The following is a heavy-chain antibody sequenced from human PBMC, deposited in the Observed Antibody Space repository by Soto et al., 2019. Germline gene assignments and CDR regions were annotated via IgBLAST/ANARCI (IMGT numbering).Heavy chain of an antibody. D-gene: IGHD1-26*01. J-gene: IGHJ4*02. Sequence: QINLKESGPTLVKPTQTLTLTCTFSGFSLSTSGMGVGWIRQPPGKALEWLTLIYWDDDKRYSPSLKSRLTHTKDTSKDQVVFTMTNMDPADTATYYCVHRGSGSNFGYWGQGTLVTVSS. V-gene: IGHV2-5*02. CDR1: GFSLSTSGMG. CDR3: VHRGSGSNFGY. CDR2: IYWDDDK.